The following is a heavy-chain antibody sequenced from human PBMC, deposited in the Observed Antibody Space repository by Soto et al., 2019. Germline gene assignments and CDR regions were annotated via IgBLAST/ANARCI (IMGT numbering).Heavy chain of an antibody. J-gene: IGHJ6*02. CDR1: GFTFSNAW. D-gene: IGHD4-4*01. CDR2: IKSKTDGGTT. CDR3: TTPEPDYSNDEDYYYYGMDV. Sequence: GGSLRLSCAASGFTFSNAWMNWVRQAPGKGLEWVGRIKSKTDGGTTDYAAPVKGRFTISRDDSKNTLYLQMNSLKTEDTAVYYCTTPEPDYSNDEDYYYYGMDVWGQGTTVTVSS. V-gene: IGHV3-15*07.